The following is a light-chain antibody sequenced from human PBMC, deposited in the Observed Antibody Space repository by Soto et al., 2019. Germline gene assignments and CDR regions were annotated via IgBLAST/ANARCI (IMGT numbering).Light chain of an antibody. Sequence: EIILTQSPASLSVSPGERATLSCRASQSVNNNLAWYQQKRGQAPRLLIYGESTRATGIPGRFRGSGSGTEFTLTITSLQSEDFAVYFCQQYNNWPPETFGQGTKLEIK. CDR1: QSVNNN. V-gene: IGKV3-15*01. J-gene: IGKJ2*01. CDR3: QQYNNWPPET. CDR2: GES.